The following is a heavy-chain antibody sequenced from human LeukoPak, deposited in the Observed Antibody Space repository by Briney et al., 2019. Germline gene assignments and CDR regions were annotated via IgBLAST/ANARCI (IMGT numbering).Heavy chain of an antibody. J-gene: IGHJ4*02. CDR2: ISGSGGST. V-gene: IGHV3-23*01. CDR3: AKDSIYSNKVYYFDY. Sequence: PGGSLRLACAASGFTFSSYAMSWVRQAPGKGLEWVSAISGSGGSTYYADSVKGRFTISRDNSKNTLYLQMNSLRAEDTAVYYCAKDSIYSNKVYYFDYWGQGTLVTVSS. D-gene: IGHD4-11*01. CDR1: GFTFSSYA.